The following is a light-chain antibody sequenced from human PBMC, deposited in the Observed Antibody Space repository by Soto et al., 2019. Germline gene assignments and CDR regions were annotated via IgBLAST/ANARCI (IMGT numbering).Light chain of an antibody. J-gene: IGKJ5*01. CDR3: QQRSNWIT. V-gene: IGKV3D-20*02. CDR1: PSVSGSN. Sequence: EIVLTQSPGTLSLSPGERATLSCRASPSVSGSNLAWYQQKPGQAPRLVIYGASSRATGIPDRFSGSGSGTDFTLTISSLEPEDFAVYYCQQRSNWITFGQGTRLEIK. CDR2: GAS.